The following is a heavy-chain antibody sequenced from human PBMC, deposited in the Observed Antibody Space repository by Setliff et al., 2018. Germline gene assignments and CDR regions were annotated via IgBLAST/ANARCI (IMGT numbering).Heavy chain of an antibody. CDR3: ARESRYYYDNLGTLDY. CDR2: IYSSGST. V-gene: IGHV4-30-4*08. D-gene: IGHD3-22*01. CDR1: GFSLSTSGVG. Sequence: ESGPTLVNPTQTLTLTCTFSGFSLSTSGVGVGWIRQPPGKGLEWIGYIYSSGSTYYNPSLKSRVSISVDTSKNQFSLKLSSVTAADTAVYYCARESRYYYDNLGTLDYWGQGTLVTVSS. J-gene: IGHJ4*02.